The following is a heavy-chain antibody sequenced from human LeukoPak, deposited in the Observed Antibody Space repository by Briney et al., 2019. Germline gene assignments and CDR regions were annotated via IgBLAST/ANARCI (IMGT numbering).Heavy chain of an antibody. CDR1: GGSFSGYY. CDR2: INHSGST. Sequence: SETLSLTCAVYGGSFSGYYWSWIRQPPGKGLEWIGEINHSGSTNYNPSLKSRVTISVDTSKNQFSLKLSSVTAADTAVYYCARRIQLKNDYWGQGTLVTVSS. V-gene: IGHV4-34*01. J-gene: IGHJ4*02. CDR3: ARRIQLKNDY. D-gene: IGHD5-18*01.